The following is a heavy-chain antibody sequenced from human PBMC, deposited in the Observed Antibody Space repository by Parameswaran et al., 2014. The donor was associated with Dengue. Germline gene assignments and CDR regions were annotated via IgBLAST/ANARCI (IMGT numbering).Heavy chain of an antibody. CDR3: ARLYCTNGVCFYYFDY. Sequence: WVRQAPGQGLEWMGWISAYNGNTNYAQKLQGRVTMTTDTSTSTAYMELRSLRSDDTAVYYCARLYCTNGVCFYYFDYWGQGTLVTVSS. CDR2: ISAYNGNT. J-gene: IGHJ4*02. D-gene: IGHD2-8*01. V-gene: IGHV1-18*01.